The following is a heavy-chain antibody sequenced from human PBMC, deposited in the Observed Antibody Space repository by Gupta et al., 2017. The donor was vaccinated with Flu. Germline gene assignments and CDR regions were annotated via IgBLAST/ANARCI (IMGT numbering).Heavy chain of an antibody. J-gene: IGHJ2*01. Sequence: EVQLLESGGGLVQPGGSLRLSCAASGFTFSSYAMSWVRQAPGKGVEWVSAISGSGGSTYDADSVKGRFTISRDNSKNTLYLQMNSLRAEETAVYDCAKQGLRYFDLWGRGTLVTVSS. CDR1: GFTFSSYA. CDR3: AKQGLRYFDL. CDR2: ISGSGGST. V-gene: IGHV3-23*01.